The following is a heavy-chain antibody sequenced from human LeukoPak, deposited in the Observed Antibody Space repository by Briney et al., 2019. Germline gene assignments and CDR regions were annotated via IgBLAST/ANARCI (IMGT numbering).Heavy chain of an antibody. J-gene: IGHJ4*02. CDR3: ARDETYYYDSSGYPPLDY. Sequence: GRSLRLSCAASGFTFSSYGMHWVRQAPGKGLEWVAVIWYDGSNKYYADSVKGRFTISRDNSKNTLYLQMNSLRAEDTAVYYCARDETYYYDSSGYPPLDYWGQGTLVTVSS. CDR1: GFTFSSYG. V-gene: IGHV3-33*01. CDR2: IWYDGSNK. D-gene: IGHD3-22*01.